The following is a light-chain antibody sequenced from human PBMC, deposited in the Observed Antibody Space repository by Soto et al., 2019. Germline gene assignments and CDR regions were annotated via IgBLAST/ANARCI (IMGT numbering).Light chain of an antibody. CDR2: KAS. CDR3: QQHSSSSPYS. Sequence: DIQMTQSPSTLSASVGDRVTITCRASQSISSWLAWYQQKPGKAPNLLIYKASTLGSGGPSRFSGGGSGTEFSLTISSLQPDNFATEYCQQHSSSSPYSFGQGTKLEIK. CDR1: QSISSW. V-gene: IGKV1-5*03. J-gene: IGKJ2*03.